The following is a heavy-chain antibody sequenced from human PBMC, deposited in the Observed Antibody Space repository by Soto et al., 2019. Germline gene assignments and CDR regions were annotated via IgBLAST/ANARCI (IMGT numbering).Heavy chain of an antibody. J-gene: IGHJ4*02. CDR2: IYHTGTT. D-gene: IGHD6-19*01. V-gene: IGHV4-4*02. CDR3: ARSGDWYAVHS. CDR1: GDSVSSNNY. Sequence: QVQLQESGPGLVKPSGTLSLTCAVSGDSVSSNNYWCWVRQPPGKGLEWIGEIYHTGTTNYNPSLKSRVTISVDKPNNQFSLNLSSVTAADTAVYYCARSGDWYAVHSWGPGTLVTVSS.